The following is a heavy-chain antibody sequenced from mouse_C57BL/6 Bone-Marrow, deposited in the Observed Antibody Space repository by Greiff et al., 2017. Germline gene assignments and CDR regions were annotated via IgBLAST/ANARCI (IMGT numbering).Heavy chain of an antibody. Sequence: DVMLVESGEGLVKPGGSLKLSCAASGFTFSSYAMSWVRQTPEKRLEWVAYISSGGDYIYYADTVKGRFTISRDNARNTLYLQMSSLKSEDTAMYYGTRARIYYYGGTSANYAMDYWGQGPSSTVSS. V-gene: IGHV5-9-1*02. D-gene: IGHD1-1*01. J-gene: IGHJ4*01. CDR1: GFTFSSYA. CDR2: ISSGGDYI. CDR3: TRARIYYYGGTSANYAMDY.